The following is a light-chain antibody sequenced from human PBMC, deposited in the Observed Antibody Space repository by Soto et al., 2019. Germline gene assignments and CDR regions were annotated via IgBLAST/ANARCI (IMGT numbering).Light chain of an antibody. Sequence: EIVLTQSPGALSLSPGERAALSCRGSQGVSRNYLAWYQQKPCQAPGLLIYGASSRATGIPDRFSGSGSGTDFTLTIRRLEPEDFAVYYCQQYGSSYPWTFGQGTKVDIK. V-gene: IGKV3-20*01. CDR2: GAS. CDR1: QGVSRNY. J-gene: IGKJ1*01. CDR3: QQYGSSYPWT.